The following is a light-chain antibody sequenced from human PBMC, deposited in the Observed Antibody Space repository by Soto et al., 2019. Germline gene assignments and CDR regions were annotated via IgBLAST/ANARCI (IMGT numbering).Light chain of an antibody. V-gene: IGKV3-20*01. CDR3: QQYNNWPRAT. J-gene: IGKJ4*01. Sequence: EIVLTQSPGTLSLSPGERATLSCRASQSVSSSYLAWYQQKPGQAPRLLISGASNRATGIPARFSGSGSGTDFTLTISRLEPEDFAVYYCQQYNNWPRATFGGGTKVDIK. CDR2: GAS. CDR1: QSVSSSY.